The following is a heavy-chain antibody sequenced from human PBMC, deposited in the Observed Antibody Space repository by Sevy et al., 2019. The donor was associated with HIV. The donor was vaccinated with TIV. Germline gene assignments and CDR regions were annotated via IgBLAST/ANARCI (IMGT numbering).Heavy chain of an antibody. V-gene: IGHV1-18*01. CDR3: ARDPHPVLRYFDWLGGYYYYGMDV. Sequence: ASVKVSCKASGYTFTSYGISWVRQAPGQGLEWMGWISAYNGNTNYAQKLQGRVTVTTDTSTSTAYMELRSLRSDDTAVYYCARDPHPVLRYFDWLGGYYYYGMDVWGQGTTVTVSS. D-gene: IGHD3-9*01. J-gene: IGHJ6*02. CDR1: GYTFTSYG. CDR2: ISAYNGNT.